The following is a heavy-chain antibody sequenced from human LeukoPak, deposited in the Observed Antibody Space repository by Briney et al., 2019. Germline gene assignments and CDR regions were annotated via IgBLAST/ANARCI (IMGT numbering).Heavy chain of an antibody. Sequence: ASVIVSCTASGYNFRAYYIHWVRQAPGQGLEWLGYIRPMTGDTNYAQKFQDRVTFSMDTSTATAYMELRSLRSDDTAFYYCGRGVQSFDPWGQGTLVTVSS. CDR2: IRPMTGDT. CDR3: GRGVQSFDP. CDR1: GYNFRAYY. V-gene: IGHV1-2*02. J-gene: IGHJ5*02.